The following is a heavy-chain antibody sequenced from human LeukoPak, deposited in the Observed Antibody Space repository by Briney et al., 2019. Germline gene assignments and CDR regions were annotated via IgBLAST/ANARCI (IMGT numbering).Heavy chain of an antibody. J-gene: IGHJ5*02. CDR1: GGSFSGYY. D-gene: IGHD3-10*01. CDR2: INHSGST. V-gene: IGHV4-34*01. Sequence: PSETLSLTCAVYGGSFSGYYWSWIRQPPGKGLEWIGEINHSGSTNYNPSLKSRVTISVDTSKNQFSLKLSSVTAADTAVYYCARDRDLENWFDPWGQGTLVTVSS. CDR3: ARDRDLENWFDP.